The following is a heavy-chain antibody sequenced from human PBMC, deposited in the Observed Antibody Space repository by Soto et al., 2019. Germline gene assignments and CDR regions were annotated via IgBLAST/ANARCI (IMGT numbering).Heavy chain of an antibody. Sequence: GGSLRLSCVTSGFTFSRNTMNWVRQAPGKGLEWVASTTSSGSYVYYADSVKGRFSASRDNAKNSLSLQMDSLRPDDTAIYFCIKDEGIEAMDVWGQGTTVTVSS. CDR3: IKDEGIEAMDV. J-gene: IGHJ6*02. CDR1: GFTFSRNT. CDR2: TTSSGSYV. V-gene: IGHV3-21*01. D-gene: IGHD3-3*02.